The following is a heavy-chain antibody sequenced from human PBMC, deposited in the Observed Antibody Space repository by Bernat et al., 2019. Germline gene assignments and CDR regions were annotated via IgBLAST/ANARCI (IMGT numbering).Heavy chain of an antibody. J-gene: IGHJ4*02. CDR2: INDRGSNT. CDR1: GFTFSDYY. CDR3: ARGPYDSSGYYYNLVDY. Sequence: QVQLVESGGGLVKPGGSLRLSCAASGFTFSDYYMSWIRQAPGKGLDWVSTINDRGSNTYYADSVKGRFTISRDNAKNSLYLQMNSLRAEDTAVYYCARGPYDSSGYYYNLVDYWGQGTLVTVSS. V-gene: IGHV3-11*04. D-gene: IGHD3-22*01.